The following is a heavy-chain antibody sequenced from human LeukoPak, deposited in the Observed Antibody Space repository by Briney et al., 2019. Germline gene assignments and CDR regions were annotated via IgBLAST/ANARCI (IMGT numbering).Heavy chain of an antibody. Sequence: SVPVSCKASGGTFRSYAISWVRQAPGQRLEWMGGIFPILGTANYAQKFQGRGTITTDQVTRTAYMEPSSLRPEDTALYYCARDCSSASCYGALDIWGQGTMVTVSS. CDR3: ARDCSSASCYGALDI. CDR1: GGTFRSYA. D-gene: IGHD2-2*01. J-gene: IGHJ3*02. V-gene: IGHV1-69*05. CDR2: IFPILGTA.